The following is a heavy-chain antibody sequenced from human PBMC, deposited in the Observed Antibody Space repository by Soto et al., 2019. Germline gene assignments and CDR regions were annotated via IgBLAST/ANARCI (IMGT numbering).Heavy chain of an antibody. CDR1: GFTFSSYW. CDR2: IKSDGST. V-gene: IGHV3-74*01. J-gene: IGHJ4*02. CDR3: AGDPVPEY. Sequence: GGSLRLSCAASGFTFSSYWMHWVRQAPGKGLVWVSLIKSDGSTNYADSVKGRSTISRDNAKNTLYLQMNSLRVEDTAVYYCAGDPVPEYWGQGTLVTVSS.